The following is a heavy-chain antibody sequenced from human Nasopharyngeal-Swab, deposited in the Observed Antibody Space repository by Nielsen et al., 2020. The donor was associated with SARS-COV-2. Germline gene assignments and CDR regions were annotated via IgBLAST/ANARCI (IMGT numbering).Heavy chain of an antibody. Sequence: GESLKISCTASGFIFSSYNMNWVRQAPAKGLEWVSSISFSSSYIYYGDSVKGRFNRSRDNAKKSLLQQMNSLRAEDTAVYYYARSKISPSSYYDSSGHYGSYGMDFWGQGTTVTVSS. V-gene: IGHV3-21*01. CDR3: ARSKISPSSYYDSSGHYGSYGMDF. J-gene: IGHJ6*02. CDR2: ISFSSSYI. CDR1: GFIFSSYN. D-gene: IGHD3-22*01.